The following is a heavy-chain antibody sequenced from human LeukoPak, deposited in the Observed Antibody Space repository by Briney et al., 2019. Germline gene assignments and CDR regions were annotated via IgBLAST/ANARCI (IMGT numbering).Heavy chain of an antibody. V-gene: IGHV3-23*01. J-gene: IGHJ4*02. Sequence: GGSLRLSCGVSGFILSTYMMRWGRQAPGKGLEWVSSISCSGDTTYFADSVRGRVTLSRDSSRNTLFLQMDGLRVDDTAVYYGAKAKGCLWGEGTLVTVSS. CDR3: AKAKGCL. CDR2: ISCSGDTT. CDR1: GFILSTYM.